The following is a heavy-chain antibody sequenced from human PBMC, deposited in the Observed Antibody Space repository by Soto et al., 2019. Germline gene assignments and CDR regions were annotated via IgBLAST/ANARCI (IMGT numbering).Heavy chain of an antibody. D-gene: IGHD1-1*01. V-gene: IGHV1-69*01. CDR1: GGTFSSYA. J-gene: IGHJ6*02. Sequence: QVQLVQSGAEVKKPGSSVKVSCKASGGTFSSYAISWVRQAPGQGLEWMGGIIPIFGTANYAQKFQGRVTITADESTSTAYMELSSLRSEDTAVYYCARGIRVDNWNDVYGYYYYGMDVWGQGTTVTVSS. CDR3: ARGIRVDNWNDVYGYYYYGMDV. CDR2: IIPIFGTA.